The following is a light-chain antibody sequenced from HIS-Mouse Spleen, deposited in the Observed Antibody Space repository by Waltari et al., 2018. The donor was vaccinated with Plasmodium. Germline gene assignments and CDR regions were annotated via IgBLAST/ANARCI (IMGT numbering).Light chain of an antibody. CDR3: YSTDSSGNHRV. V-gene: IGLV3-10*01. J-gene: IGLJ3*02. CDR1: ALPKKS. Sequence: SYELTQPPSVSVSPGQTARITCSGDALPKKSDYWYQQKSGQAPVLFIYEDSKRPSGIPERFSGSSSGTMATLTISGAQVEDEADYYCYSTDSSGNHRVFGGGTKLTVL. CDR2: EDS.